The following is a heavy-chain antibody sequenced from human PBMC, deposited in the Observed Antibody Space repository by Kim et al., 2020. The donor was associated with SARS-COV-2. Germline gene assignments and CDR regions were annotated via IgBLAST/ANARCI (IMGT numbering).Heavy chain of an antibody. D-gene: IGHD5-12*01. CDR1: GFTFSSYW. V-gene: IGHV3-74*01. Sequence: GGSLRLSCAASGFTFSSYWMHWVRQAPGKGLVWVSRINSDGSSTSYADSVKGRFTISRDNAKNTPYLQMNSLRAEDTAVYYCARDRGIVATMVYYYYYYGMDVWGQGTTVTVSS. CDR3: ARDRGIVATMVYYYYYYGMDV. CDR2: INSDGSST. J-gene: IGHJ6*02.